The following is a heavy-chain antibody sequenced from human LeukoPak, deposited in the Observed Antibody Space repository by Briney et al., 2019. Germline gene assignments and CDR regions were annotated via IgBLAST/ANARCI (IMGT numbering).Heavy chain of an antibody. CDR2: IYTSGST. Sequence: SETLSLTCTASGGSISSYYWSWIRQPAGKGLEGIGRIYTSGSTNYNPSLKSRVTMSVDTSKNQFSLKLSSVTAADTAVYYCASQPYSGYGGNNWFDPWGQGTLVTVSS. J-gene: IGHJ5*02. CDR3: ASQPYSGYGGNNWFDP. D-gene: IGHD5-12*01. CDR1: GGSISSYY. V-gene: IGHV4-4*07.